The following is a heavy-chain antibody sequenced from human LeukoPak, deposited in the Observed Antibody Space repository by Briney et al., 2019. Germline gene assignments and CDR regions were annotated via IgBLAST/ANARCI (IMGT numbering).Heavy chain of an antibody. CDR2: IRYDGRNK. V-gene: IGHV3-30*02. Sequence: GGSLRLSCAASGFTFSSYGMHWVRQAPGKGLEGVAFIRYDGRNKYYADSVKGRFTISRDNSKNTLNLQMNSLRAEDTAVYYCAKDAFSAGPAGNGWFDPWGQGTLVTVSS. J-gene: IGHJ5*02. CDR3: AKDAFSAGPAGNGWFDP. D-gene: IGHD1-1*01. CDR1: GFTFSSYG.